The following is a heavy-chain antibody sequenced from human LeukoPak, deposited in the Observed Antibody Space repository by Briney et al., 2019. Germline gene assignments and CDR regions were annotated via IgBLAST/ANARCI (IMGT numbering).Heavy chain of an antibody. CDR3: ARHSPSFTGYAINFDS. D-gene: IGHD5-12*01. V-gene: IGHV5-51*01. Sequence: GESLKISCKASGYSFTTYWIGWVRQMPGKGLEYMGLICPGDSDTRYSPSFQGQVTISADESISTAYLQWSSLEASDTAMYYCARHSPSFTGYAINFDSWGQGTLVTVSS. J-gene: IGHJ4*02. CDR1: GYSFTTYW. CDR2: ICPGDSDT.